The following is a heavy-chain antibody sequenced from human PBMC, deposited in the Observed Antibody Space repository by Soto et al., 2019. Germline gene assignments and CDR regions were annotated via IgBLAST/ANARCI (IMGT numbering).Heavy chain of an antibody. CDR2: INHSGST. V-gene: IGHV4-34*01. J-gene: IGHJ4*02. D-gene: IGHD2-15*01. Sequence: PSETLSLTCAVYGGSFSGYYWSWIRQPPGKGLEWIGEINHSGSTNYNPSLKRRVTISVDTSKNQFSLKLSSVTAADTAVYYCARGGGYCSGGSCYSGYFDYWGQGTLVTVSS. CDR1: GGSFSGYY. CDR3: ARGGGYCSGGSCYSGYFDY.